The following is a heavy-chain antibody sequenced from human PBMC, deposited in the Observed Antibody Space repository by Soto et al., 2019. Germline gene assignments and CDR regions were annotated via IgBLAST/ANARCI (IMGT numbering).Heavy chain of an antibody. D-gene: IGHD3-16*01. V-gene: IGHV4-30-4*02. CDR2: ICYSGST. J-gene: IGHJ6*02. Sequence: SETLSLTCTVSGGSISSGDYYWSWIRQPPGKGLEWIGYICYSGSTYYNPSLRSRATIAIDTSKTQFSLRLTSVTAADTAVYYCARDAGEIWNNIYYYSGMDVWGQGTTVT. CDR1: GGSISSGDYY. CDR3: ARDAGEIWNNIYYYSGMDV.